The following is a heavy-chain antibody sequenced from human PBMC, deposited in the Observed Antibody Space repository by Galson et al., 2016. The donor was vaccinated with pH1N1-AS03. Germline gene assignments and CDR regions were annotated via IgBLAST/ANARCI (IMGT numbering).Heavy chain of an antibody. D-gene: IGHD2-2*01. Sequence: SVKVSCKASGYIFTGFYVHWVRQAPGQGLEWMGWINTDSGVTNYAQKFEAWVTMTRDTSVSTAYTELYGLKSDDTAVYYCARDPRGPCTSATCPTTYYFGMDVWGQGTTVIASS. CDR2: INTDSGVT. CDR3: ARDPRGPCTSATCPTTYYFGMDV. V-gene: IGHV1-2*04. CDR1: GYIFTGFY. J-gene: IGHJ6*02.